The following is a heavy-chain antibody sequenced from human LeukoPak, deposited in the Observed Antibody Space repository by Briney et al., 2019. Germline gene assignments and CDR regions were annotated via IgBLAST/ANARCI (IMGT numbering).Heavy chain of an antibody. V-gene: IGHV1-2*02. CDR2: INPSSGGS. J-gene: IGHJ4*02. Sequence: ASVKVSCKASGFTFPGYFIHWVRQAPGQGLEWMGWINPSSGGSNCAQKFQGRVTMTRDTSIITAYMELRSLRSDDTAVYYCARESGSSGWYRAGYDYWGQGTLVTVSS. CDR3: ARESGSSGWYRAGYDY. CDR1: GFTFPGYF. D-gene: IGHD6-19*01.